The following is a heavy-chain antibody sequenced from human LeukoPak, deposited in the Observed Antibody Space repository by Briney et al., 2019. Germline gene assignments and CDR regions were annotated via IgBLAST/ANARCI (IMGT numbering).Heavy chain of an antibody. CDR2: IFASGNA. D-gene: IGHD6-19*01. Sequence: SETLSLTCSVSGASISSYHWSWIRQPAGGGLEWIGRIFASGNAIYNASPTSRVLMSVDTSKNQLSLKLSSVTAADTAVYYCARDLRAVAGTGWFDPWGQGTLVTVSP. CDR3: ARDLRAVAGTGWFDP. CDR1: GASISSYH. J-gene: IGHJ5*02. V-gene: IGHV4-4*07.